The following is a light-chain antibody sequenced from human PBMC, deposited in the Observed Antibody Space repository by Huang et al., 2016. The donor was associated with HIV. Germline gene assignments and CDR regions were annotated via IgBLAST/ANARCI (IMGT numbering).Light chain of an antibody. CDR3: QQSYISPWT. CDR1: QSVGNS. CDR2: AS. Sequence: DIQMTQSPSSLSASVGDRVTITCRTSQSVGNSLNWYQQKPGKAPERLIYASSLQAWVSSRFSGSGSGTDFTLIIASLQPEDFATYYCQQSYISPWTFGQGTKVDLK. V-gene: IGKV1-39*01. J-gene: IGKJ1*01.